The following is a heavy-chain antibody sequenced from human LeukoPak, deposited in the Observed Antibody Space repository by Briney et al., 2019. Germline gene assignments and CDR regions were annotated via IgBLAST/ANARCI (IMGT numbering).Heavy chain of an antibody. CDR3: ARDPYCSGGSCYPFDY. CDR2: MYHSGSI. Sequence: ASETLSLTCTVSGYSISSGYIWGWIRQPPGKGLEWIGSMYHSGSIYHNPSLKSRVTISLDTSRNQFSLKLYSVTAADTAVYYCARDPYCSGGSCYPFDYWGQGTLVTVSS. CDR1: GYSISSGYI. V-gene: IGHV4-38-2*02. D-gene: IGHD2-15*01. J-gene: IGHJ4*02.